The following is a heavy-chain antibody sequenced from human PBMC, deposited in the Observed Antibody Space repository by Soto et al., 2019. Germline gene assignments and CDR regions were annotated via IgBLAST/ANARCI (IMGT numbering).Heavy chain of an antibody. CDR2: IHYSGST. Sequence: QVQLQESGPGLVKPSQTLSLACSVSGASISRGGYFWSWIRQLPGKGLEWIGYIHYSGSTYYNPSLKSRVVMSMDTSKSDFSLKLSSVTAADTAVFYCARGFVETAMAFDYWGQGALVTVSS. J-gene: IGHJ4*02. CDR3: ARGFVETAMAFDY. CDR1: GASISRGGYF. V-gene: IGHV4-31*03. D-gene: IGHD5-18*01.